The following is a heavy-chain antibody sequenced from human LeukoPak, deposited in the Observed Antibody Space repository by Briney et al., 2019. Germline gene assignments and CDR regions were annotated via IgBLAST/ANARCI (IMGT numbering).Heavy chain of an antibody. CDR3: ARWCRLCIAAAVIS. J-gene: IGHJ4*02. CDR2: IIPIFGTA. D-gene: IGHD6-13*01. CDR1: GGTFSSYA. V-gene: IGHV1-69*13. Sequence: GASVKVSCKASGGTFSSYAISWVRQAPGQGLEWMGGIIPIFGTANYAQKFQGRVTITADESTSTAYMELSSPRSEDTAVYYCARWCRLCIAAAVISWGQGTLVTVSS.